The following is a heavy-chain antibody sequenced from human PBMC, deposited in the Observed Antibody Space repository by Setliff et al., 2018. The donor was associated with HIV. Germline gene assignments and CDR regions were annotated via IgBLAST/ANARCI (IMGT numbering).Heavy chain of an antibody. CDR2: ISSSGNDV. V-gene: IGHV3-48*03. Sequence: GGSLRLSCAASGFTFRSYEMNWVRQAPGKGLEWVSYISSSGNDVKYADSVKGRFTISRDNAKNSLYLQLNSLRADDTSVYYCAREVGAPDYFDSWGQGTLVTVSS. D-gene: IGHD1-26*01. J-gene: IGHJ4*02. CDR3: AREVGAPDYFDS. CDR1: GFTFRSYE.